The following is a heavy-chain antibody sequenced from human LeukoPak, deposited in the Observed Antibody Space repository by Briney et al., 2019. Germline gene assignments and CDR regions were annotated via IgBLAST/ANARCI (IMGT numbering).Heavy chain of an antibody. J-gene: IGHJ4*02. CDR3: ARAEYYDSSTTDY. CDR2: ISWNSGSI. V-gene: IGHV3-9*01. Sequence: PGGSLRLSCAASGFTFDDYAMHWVRQAPGKGLEWVSGISWNSGSIGYADSVKGRFTISRDNAKKSLYLQMNSLRAEDTAVYYCARAEYYDSSTTDYWGQGTLVTVSS. D-gene: IGHD3-22*01. CDR1: GFTFDDYA.